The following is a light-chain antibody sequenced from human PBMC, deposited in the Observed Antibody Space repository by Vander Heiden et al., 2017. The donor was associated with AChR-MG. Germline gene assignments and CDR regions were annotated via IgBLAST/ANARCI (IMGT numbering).Light chain of an antibody. CDR3: TSYTSSSTLV. Sequence: QSALTQPASVSGSPGPSITISCTGTSSDVGVYNYVSCYQQPPATPPQLMCYDVSNRPSVLSNLFASSYSGTTALPTISVLQAEDAAYYYCTSYTSSSTLVFGGGTKLTVL. V-gene: IGLV2-14*01. CDR1: SSDVGVYNY. CDR2: DVS. J-gene: IGLJ2*01.